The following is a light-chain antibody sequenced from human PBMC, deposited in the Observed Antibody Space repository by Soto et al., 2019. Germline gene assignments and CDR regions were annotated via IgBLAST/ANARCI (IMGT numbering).Light chain of an antibody. CDR3: QQYNSYP. CDR1: QTISSW. V-gene: IGKV1-5*03. CDR2: KAS. Sequence: DIQMTQSPSTLSASVGDRVSITCRASQTISSWVAWYQQKPGKAPKLLMYKASSLESGVPSRFSGSGSGTEFTLTISSLQPDDFATYYCQQYNSYPFGQGTKVEIK. J-gene: IGKJ1*01.